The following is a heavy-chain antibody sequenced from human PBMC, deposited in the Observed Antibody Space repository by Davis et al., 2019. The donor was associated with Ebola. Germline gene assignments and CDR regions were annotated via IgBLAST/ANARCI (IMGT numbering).Heavy chain of an antibody. CDR1: GYTFTSYY. D-gene: IGHD3-22*01. CDR2: ISAYNGNT. Sequence: ASVKVSCKASGYTFTSYYMHWVRQAPGQGLEWMGWISAYNGNTNYAQKLQGRVTMTTDTSTSTAYMELRSLRSDDTAVYYCARRRITMILSEDDAFDIWGQGTMVTVSS. CDR3: ARRRITMILSEDDAFDI. J-gene: IGHJ3*02. V-gene: IGHV1-18*04.